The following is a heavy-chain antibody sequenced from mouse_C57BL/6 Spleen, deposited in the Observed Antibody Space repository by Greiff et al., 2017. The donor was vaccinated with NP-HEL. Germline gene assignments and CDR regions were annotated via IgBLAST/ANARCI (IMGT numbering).Heavy chain of an antibody. Sequence: EVQLQESGGDLVKPGGSLKLSCAASGFTFSSYGMSWVRQTPDKRLEWVATISSGGSYTYYPDSVKGRFTISRDNAKNTLYLQMSSLKSEDTAMYYCARMRGNYYGSSFDYWGQGTTLTVSS. D-gene: IGHD1-1*01. J-gene: IGHJ2*01. CDR3: ARMRGNYYGSSFDY. V-gene: IGHV5-6*01. CDR2: ISSGGSYT. CDR1: GFTFSSYG.